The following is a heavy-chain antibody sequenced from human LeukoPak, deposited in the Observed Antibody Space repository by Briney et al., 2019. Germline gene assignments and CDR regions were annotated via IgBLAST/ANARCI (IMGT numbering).Heavy chain of an antibody. CDR2: ITGDGSNT. D-gene: IGHD2-15*01. CDR3: ARSKSWDSTDAFDI. J-gene: IGHJ3*02. Sequence: GGSLRLSCAASGFTFSSHWMHWVRQAPGKGLVWVSRITGDGSNTTYADSVKGRFTISRDNAKNTMYLQMNGLRAEDTAVCHCARSKSWDSTDAFDIWGQGTMVSVCS. V-gene: IGHV3-74*03. CDR1: GFTFSSHW.